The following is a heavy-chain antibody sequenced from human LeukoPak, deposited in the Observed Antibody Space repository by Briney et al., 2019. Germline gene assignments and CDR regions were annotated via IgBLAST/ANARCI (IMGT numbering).Heavy chain of an antibody. V-gene: IGHV1-46*01. CDR3: ARGIVVVVAARREDWFDP. J-gene: IGHJ5*02. D-gene: IGHD2-15*01. CDR2: INPSGGST. Sequence: GASVKVSCKASGYTFTSYYMHWVRQAPGQGLEWMGIINPSGGSTSYAQKFQGRVTMTRDTSTSTVYMELSGLRSEDTAVYYCARGIVVVVAARREDWFDPWGQGTLVTVSS. CDR1: GYTFTSYY.